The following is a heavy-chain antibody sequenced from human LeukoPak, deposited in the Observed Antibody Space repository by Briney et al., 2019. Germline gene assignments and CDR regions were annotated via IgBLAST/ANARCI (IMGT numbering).Heavy chain of an antibody. D-gene: IGHD4-17*01. Sequence: SETLSLTCTVSGGSISSYYWSWIRQPPGKGLEWIGYIYYSGSTNYNPSLKSRVTISVDTSKNQFSLKLSSVTAADTAVYYCARGPNDYGDYEAGNWFDLWGQGTLVTVSS. J-gene: IGHJ5*02. CDR1: GGSISSYY. CDR3: ARGPNDYGDYEAGNWFDL. V-gene: IGHV4-59*01. CDR2: IYYSGST.